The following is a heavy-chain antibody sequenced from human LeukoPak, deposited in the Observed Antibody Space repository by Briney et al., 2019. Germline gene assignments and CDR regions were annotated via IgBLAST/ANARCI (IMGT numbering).Heavy chain of an antibody. V-gene: IGHV3-7*03. D-gene: IGHD3-16*01. CDR2: INHNGNVN. J-gene: IGHJ6*02. CDR3: ARGGGLDV. CDR1: GVTLSSYA. Sequence: GGSLRLSCAASGVTLSSYAMSWARQAPGKGLEWVASINHNGNVNYYVDSVKGRFTISRDNAKNSLYLQMSNLRAEDTAVYFCARGGGLDVWGQGATVTVSS.